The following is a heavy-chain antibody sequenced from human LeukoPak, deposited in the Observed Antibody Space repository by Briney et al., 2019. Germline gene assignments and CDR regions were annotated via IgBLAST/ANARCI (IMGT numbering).Heavy chain of an antibody. D-gene: IGHD3-10*01. CDR1: GGSFSGYY. J-gene: IGHJ6*03. Sequence: SETLSLTCAVSGGSFSGYYLSWIRQPPGKGLEWMGEINHSGSTNYNPSPKSRVTISVDTSKNQFSLKLSSVTGADTAVYYCARGGAYGSGSYYKLHYYYYYMDVWGKGTTVTVSS. CDR2: INHSGST. CDR3: ARGGAYGSGSYYKLHYYYYYMDV. V-gene: IGHV4-34*01.